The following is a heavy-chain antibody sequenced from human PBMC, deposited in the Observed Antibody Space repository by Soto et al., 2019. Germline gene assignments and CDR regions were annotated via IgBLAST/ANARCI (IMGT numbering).Heavy chain of an antibody. CDR1: GGSFSGYY. Sequence: SETLSLTCAVYGGSFSGYYWSWVRQPPGKGLEWIGEINHSGSTNYNPSLKSRVTISVDTSKNQFSLKLSSVTAEDTAVYYCPSGYSRSWDPFDYWGQGTLVTVSS. D-gene: IGHD6-13*01. V-gene: IGHV4-34*01. CDR2: INHSGST. CDR3: PSGYSRSWDPFDY. J-gene: IGHJ4*02.